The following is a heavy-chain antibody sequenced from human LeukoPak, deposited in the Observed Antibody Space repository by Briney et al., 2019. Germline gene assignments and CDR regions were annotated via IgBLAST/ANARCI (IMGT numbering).Heavy chain of an antibody. J-gene: IGHJ5*02. V-gene: IGHV3-74*01. Sequence: PAGSLRLSCAASGFTFSSYWMHWVRQAPGKGLVWVSRISDDGSGTTYADSVKGRFTISRDNAKNTLYLQMNSLRDEDTAVYYCARVARWFDPWGQGTLVTVSS. CDR2: ISDDGSGT. CDR3: ARVARWFDP. CDR1: GFTFSSYW.